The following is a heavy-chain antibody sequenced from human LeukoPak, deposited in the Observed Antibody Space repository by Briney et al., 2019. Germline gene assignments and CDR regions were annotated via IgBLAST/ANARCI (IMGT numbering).Heavy chain of an antibody. CDR1: GFTFSSFG. D-gene: IGHD3-10*01. J-gene: IGHJ4*02. CDR3: ARAFYYYGSGSYYGRPHYFDY. Sequence: GGSLTLPCAASGFTFSSFGMSWVRQAPGKGLEWGSSIGCRGCCTYYTDSVKGRFTISRDNSKNTLYLQMNSLRDEDTAVYYCARAFYYYGSGSYYGRPHYFDYWGQGTLVTVSS. V-gene: IGHV3-23*01. CDR2: IGCRGCCT.